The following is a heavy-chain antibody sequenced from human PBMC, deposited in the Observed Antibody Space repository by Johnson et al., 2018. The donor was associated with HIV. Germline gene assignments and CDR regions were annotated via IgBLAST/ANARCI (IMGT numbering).Heavy chain of an antibody. CDR3: ARVDYDSSDYYLGDGFDI. V-gene: IGHV3-33*01. CDR1: GFTFSSYG. D-gene: IGHD3-22*01. J-gene: IGHJ3*02. Sequence: QVQLVESGGGVVQPGRSLRLSCAASGFTFSSYGMHWVRQAPGKGLEWVAVIWYDGSNKYYADSVKGRFTISRDNSKNTLYLQMNSLRAEDTAVYYCARVDYDSSDYYLGDGFDIWGQGTMVIVSS. CDR2: IWYDGSNK.